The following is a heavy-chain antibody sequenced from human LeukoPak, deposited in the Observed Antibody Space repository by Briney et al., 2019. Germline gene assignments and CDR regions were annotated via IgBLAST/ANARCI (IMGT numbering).Heavy chain of an antibody. D-gene: IGHD3-10*01. CDR1: GGSISSYY. CDR2: INHSGST. CDR3: ARHGSSGSGSYRDY. V-gene: IGHV4-34*01. Sequence: PSETLSLACTVSGGSISSYYWSWIRQPPGKGLEWIGEINHSGSTNYNPSLKSRVTISVDTSKNQFSLKLSSVTAADTAVYYCARHGSSGSGSYRDYWGQGTLVTVSS. J-gene: IGHJ4*02.